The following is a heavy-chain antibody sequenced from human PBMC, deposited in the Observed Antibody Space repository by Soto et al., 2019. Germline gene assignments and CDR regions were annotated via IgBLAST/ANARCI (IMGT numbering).Heavy chain of an antibody. CDR2: IYHSGST. V-gene: IGHV4-30-2*01. D-gene: IGHD6-6*01. J-gene: IGHJ5*02. CDR3: ARDRRPNWFDP. Sequence: KPSETLSLTCAVSGGSISSGGYSWSWIRQPPGKGPEWIGYIYHSGSTYYNPSLKSRVTISVDRSKNQFSLKLSSVTAADTAVYYCARDRRPNWFDPWGQGTLVTVSS. CDR1: GGSISSGGYS.